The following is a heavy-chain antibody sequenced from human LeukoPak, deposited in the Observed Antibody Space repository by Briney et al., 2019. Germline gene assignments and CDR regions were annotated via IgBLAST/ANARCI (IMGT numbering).Heavy chain of an antibody. CDR1: GYTFTSYG. J-gene: IGHJ4*02. Sequence: ASVKVSCKASGYTFTSYGISWVRQAPGQGREGMGWITAYNGNTNYPQKLQGRVTMTTDTSTSTAYMELRSLRSEDAAIYYCARKLNYYDNSGYYLGYSFDYWGQETLVTVSS. CDR3: ARKLNYYDNSGYYLGYSFDY. D-gene: IGHD3-22*01. V-gene: IGHV1-18*04. CDR2: ITAYNGNT.